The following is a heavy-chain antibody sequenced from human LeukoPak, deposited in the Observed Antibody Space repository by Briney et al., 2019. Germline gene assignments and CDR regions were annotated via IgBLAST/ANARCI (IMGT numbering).Heavy chain of an antibody. Sequence: GGSLRLSCAASGFTFSSYGMSWVRQAPGKGLEWVSSISGSGGNLYYAGSVRGRFTISRDNSKNTVYLQMNSLRAEDTATYYCARDIRNYYDSGAYGWFDPWGQGTLVPVSS. V-gene: IGHV3-23*01. CDR3: ARDIRNYYDSGAYGWFDP. J-gene: IGHJ5*02. CDR1: GFTFSSYG. D-gene: IGHD3-10*01. CDR2: ISGSGGNL.